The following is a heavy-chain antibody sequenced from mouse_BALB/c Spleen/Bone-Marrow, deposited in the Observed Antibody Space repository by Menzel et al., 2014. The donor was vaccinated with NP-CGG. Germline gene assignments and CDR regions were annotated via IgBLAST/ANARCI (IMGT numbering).Heavy chain of an antibody. J-gene: IGHJ4*01. Sequence: QVQLKQSGPGLVAPSQSLSITCTVSGLSLTNYGVSWVRQPPGKGLEWLGVIWGDGKTNYHSALISRLSISKDTSKSQVFLKLNILQTDDTATYYGAKGDYCGYNYAMDYWGQGPSVTVSS. CDR1: GLSLTNYG. CDR3: AKGDYCGYNYAMDY. D-gene: IGHD1-2*01. V-gene: IGHV2-3*01. CDR2: IWGDGKT.